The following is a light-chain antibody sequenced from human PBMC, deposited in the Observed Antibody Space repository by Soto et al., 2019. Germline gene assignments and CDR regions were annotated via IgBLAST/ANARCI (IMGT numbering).Light chain of an antibody. V-gene: IGKV3-11*01. CDR1: QSVSSY. J-gene: IGKJ3*01. Sequence: EIVLTQSPATLSLSPGERATLSCRASQSVSSYLAWYQQKPGQAPRLLIYDASIRATGIPDRFSGSGSGTDFALSISSLEPEDFAVYYSQQRSNWPRFTFGPVTKVDIK. CDR3: QQRSNWPRFT. CDR2: DAS.